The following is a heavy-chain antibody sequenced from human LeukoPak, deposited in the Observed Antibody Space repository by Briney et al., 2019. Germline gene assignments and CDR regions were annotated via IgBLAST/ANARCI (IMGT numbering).Heavy chain of an antibody. CDR1: GFTFSDSA. Sequence: GGSLRLSCAASGFTFSDSAMHWVRQASGKGLEWVGRIGSNSNSYATAYAASVKGRFTISRDDSKNTAYLQMNSLKSEDTAVYYCTRGIAAAGTGYYYYGMDVWGQGTTVTVSS. V-gene: IGHV3-73*01. D-gene: IGHD6-13*01. J-gene: IGHJ6*02. CDR2: IGSNSNSYAT. CDR3: TRGIAAAGTGYYYYGMDV.